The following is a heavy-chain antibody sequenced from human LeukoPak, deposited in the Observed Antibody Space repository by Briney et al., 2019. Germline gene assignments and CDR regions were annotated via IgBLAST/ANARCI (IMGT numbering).Heavy chain of an antibody. Sequence: GGTLRLSCPAYGFPFSSYSMNWVRQAPWKGLEWVSYITSSSSTMYYADAVKGRFAISRDNAKNSLYLQMNRLRAEDTAVYYCARKSGSSGYSFDYWGQGILVTVSS. CDR1: GFPFSSYS. V-gene: IGHV3-48*01. CDR2: ITSSSSTM. J-gene: IGHJ4*02. D-gene: IGHD3-22*01. CDR3: ARKSGSSGYSFDY.